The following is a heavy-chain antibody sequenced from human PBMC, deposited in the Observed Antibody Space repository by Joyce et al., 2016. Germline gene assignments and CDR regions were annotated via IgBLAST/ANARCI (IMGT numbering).Heavy chain of an antibody. D-gene: IGHD2-2*02. CDR3: ARGGTVVVPAAINFDY. V-gene: IGHV5-51*01. CDR2: IHPGDSDA. CDR1: GYSFTKYW. Sequence: EVQLVQSGAEVNKPGESLRISCTGSGYSFTKYWIGGGRQKPGKGLEWMGIIHPGDSDATYSPSFPGQVTIPADKSITTAYLQGSSLEASDTAMYYCARGGTVVVPAAINFDYWGQGTLVTVSS. J-gene: IGHJ4*02.